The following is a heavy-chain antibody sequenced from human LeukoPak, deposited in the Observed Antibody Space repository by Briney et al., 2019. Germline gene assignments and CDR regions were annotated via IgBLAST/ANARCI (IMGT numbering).Heavy chain of an antibody. CDR1: GGSISSYY. Sequence: PSETLSLTCTVSGGSISSYYWSWIRQPPGKGLEWIGYISTSGSTNYNPSLKSRFTISVDTPKNQFSLKRSSVTAADTAVYYCARHEGVTDPFDYWGQGTLVTVSS. D-gene: IGHD3-16*01. J-gene: IGHJ4*02. V-gene: IGHV4-4*09. CDR2: ISTSGST. CDR3: ARHEGVTDPFDY.